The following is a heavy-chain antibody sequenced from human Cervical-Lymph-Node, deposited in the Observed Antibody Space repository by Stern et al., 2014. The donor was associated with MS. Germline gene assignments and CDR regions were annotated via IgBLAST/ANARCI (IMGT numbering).Heavy chain of an antibody. V-gene: IGHV1-46*01. Sequence: VQLEESGAEVKKPGASVKVSCKASGYTFTSYYMHWVRQAPGQGLEWVGIINPSGGSKSYAQKFQGRVTMTRDTSTSTVYMELSSLRSEDAAVYYGARGMEVRDHFDYWGQGTLVTVSS. J-gene: IGHJ4*02. D-gene: IGHD3-10*01. CDR1: GYTFTSYY. CDR2: INPSGGSK. CDR3: ARGMEVRDHFDY.